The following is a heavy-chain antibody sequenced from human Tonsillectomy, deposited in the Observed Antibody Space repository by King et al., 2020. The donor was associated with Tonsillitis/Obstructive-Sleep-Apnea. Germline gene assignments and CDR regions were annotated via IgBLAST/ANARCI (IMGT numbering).Heavy chain of an antibody. D-gene: IGHD2-2*01. CDR1: GFTFSNYG. J-gene: IGHJ4*02. Sequence: QLVQSGGGVVQPGRSLRLSCAASGFTFSNYGMHWVRQAPGKGLEWVAVISYDGSNKYYVDSVKGRFTISRDNPKNTLYLQMNSLIAEDTAVYYCAKDQLGHCSSASCYVIDYWGQGTLVTASS. CDR2: ISYDGSNK. V-gene: IGHV3-30*18. CDR3: AKDQLGHCSSASCYVIDY.